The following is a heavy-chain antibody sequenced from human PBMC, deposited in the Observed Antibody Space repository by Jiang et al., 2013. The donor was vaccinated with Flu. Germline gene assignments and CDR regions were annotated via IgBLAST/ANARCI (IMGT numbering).Heavy chain of an antibody. Sequence: SGAEVKKSGASVKVSCKASGYSFTRYAVNWVRQATGPGFEWMGWIDMSTGRPTYAQGFTGRFVFSLDTSVSTAYLQINSLEPDDTAVYYCARDNYSGSISTLDLWGQGTLVTVSS. CDR2: IDMSTGRP. CDR3: ARDNYSGSISTLDL. D-gene: IGHD3-10*01. V-gene: IGHV7-4-1*02. CDR1: GYSFTRYA. J-gene: IGHJ5*02.